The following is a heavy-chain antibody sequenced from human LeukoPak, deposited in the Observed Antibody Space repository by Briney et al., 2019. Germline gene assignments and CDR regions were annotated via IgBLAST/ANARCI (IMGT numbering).Heavy chain of an antibody. J-gene: IGHJ5*02. CDR1: GGSISSGNYY. CDR3: ARKTRTWSNWFDP. V-gene: IGHV4-30-4*01. D-gene: IGHD1-14*01. Sequence: SEILSLTCTVSGGSISSGNYYWSWIRQSPGKGLEWIGYIYYSGSVFYNPSLESRIIISLDTSKNQFSLKVTSLTAADSAVYYCARKTRTWSNWFDPWGQGTLVTVSS. CDR2: IYYSGSV.